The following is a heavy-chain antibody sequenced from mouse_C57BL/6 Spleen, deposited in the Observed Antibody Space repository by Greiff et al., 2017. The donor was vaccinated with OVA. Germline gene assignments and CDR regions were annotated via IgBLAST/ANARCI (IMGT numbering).Heavy chain of an antibody. J-gene: IGHJ2*01. CDR1: GYTFTSYW. D-gene: IGHD2-3*01. V-gene: IGHV1-55*01. CDR2: IYPGSGST. CDR3: AREDRWLLGD. Sequence: QVQLQQPGAELVKPGASVKMSCKASGYTFTSYWITWVKQRPGQGLEWIGDIYPGSGSTNYNEKFKSKATLTVDTSSSTAYMQLISLTSEDSAVYYCAREDRWLLGDWGQGTTLTVSS.